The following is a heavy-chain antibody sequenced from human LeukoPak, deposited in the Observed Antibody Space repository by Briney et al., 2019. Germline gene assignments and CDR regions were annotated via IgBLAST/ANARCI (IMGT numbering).Heavy chain of an antibody. V-gene: IGHV4-39*07. Sequence: SETLSLTCTVSGGSISSSSYYWGWIRQPPGKGLEWIGSIYYSGSTYYNPSLKSRVTISVDTSKNQFSLKLSSVTAADTAVYYCARSLTGPGDWFDPWGQGTLVTVSS. D-gene: IGHD1-1*01. CDR2: IYYSGST. CDR1: GGSISSSSYY. J-gene: IGHJ5*02. CDR3: ARSLTGPGDWFDP.